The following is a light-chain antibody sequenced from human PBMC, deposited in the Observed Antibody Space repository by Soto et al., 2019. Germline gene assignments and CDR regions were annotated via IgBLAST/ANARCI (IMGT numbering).Light chain of an antibody. CDR1: SSDVGGYNY. Sequence: QSVLTQPASVSGSPGQSITISCTGTSSDVGGYNYVSWYQQHPGKAPKLMIYEVTNRPSGVSNRFSGSKSANTASLTISGLQAEDEDDYYCSLYTSSSTVVFGGGTKLTVL. CDR2: EVT. V-gene: IGLV2-14*01. J-gene: IGLJ2*01. CDR3: SLYTSSSTVV.